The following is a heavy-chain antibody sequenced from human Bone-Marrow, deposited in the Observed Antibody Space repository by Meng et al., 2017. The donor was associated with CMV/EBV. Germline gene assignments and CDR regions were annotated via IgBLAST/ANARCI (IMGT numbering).Heavy chain of an antibody. J-gene: IGHJ6*02. Sequence: ASVKVSCKASGYTFTSYDINWVRQAAGQGLEWMGWMNPNSGNTGYAQKFQGRVTMTRDTSISTAYMELSRLRSDDTAVYYCARSMIVHRRLKEVGYYGMDVWGQGTTVTVSS. V-gene: IGHV1-8*01. D-gene: IGHD3-22*01. CDR1: GYTFTSYD. CDR3: ARSMIVHRRLKEVGYYGMDV. CDR2: MNPNSGNT.